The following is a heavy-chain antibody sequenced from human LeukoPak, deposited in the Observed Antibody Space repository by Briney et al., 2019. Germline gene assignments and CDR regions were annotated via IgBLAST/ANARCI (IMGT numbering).Heavy chain of an antibody. CDR2: INAGNGNT. CDR1: GYTFTSYA. CDR3: ARDMGYDFWSGYPPQGMDV. D-gene: IGHD3-3*01. Sequence: ASVKVTCKASGYTFTSYAMHWVRQAPGHKLEWMGWINAGNGNTKYSQKFQGRVTITRDTSASTAYMELSSLRSEDTAVYYCARDMGYDFWSGYPPQGMDVCGQGTTVTVSS. J-gene: IGHJ6*02. V-gene: IGHV1-3*01.